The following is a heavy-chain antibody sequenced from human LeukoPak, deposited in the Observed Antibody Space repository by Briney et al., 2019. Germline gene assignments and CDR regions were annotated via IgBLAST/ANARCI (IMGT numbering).Heavy chain of an antibody. CDR1: GGSISSYF. CDR3: ARHDYSNYPVFNY. Sequence: SETLSLTCTVSGGSISSYFWSWIRQPAGKGLEWIGRIHSTGSTDSYPSLKSRVTMSVDTSKNQFSLKLSSVTAADTAVYYCARHDYSNYPVFNYWGQGTLVIVSS. D-gene: IGHD4-11*01. CDR2: IHSTGST. V-gene: IGHV4-4*07. J-gene: IGHJ4*02.